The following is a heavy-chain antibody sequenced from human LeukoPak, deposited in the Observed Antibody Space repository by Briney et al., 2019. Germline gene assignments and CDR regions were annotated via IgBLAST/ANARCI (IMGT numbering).Heavy chain of an antibody. CDR1: GDSISNDDYY. D-gene: IGHD6-19*01. V-gene: IGHV4-30-4*01. Sequence: PSETLSLTCTVSGDSISNDDYYWSWIRQPPGKGLEWIGYISYGGTTSYKPSLKSRVSISKDTSTNQFSLRLSSVTAADTAVYYCASHLKGWLPDYWGQGTLVTVSS. J-gene: IGHJ4*02. CDR2: ISYGGTT. CDR3: ASHLKGWLPDY.